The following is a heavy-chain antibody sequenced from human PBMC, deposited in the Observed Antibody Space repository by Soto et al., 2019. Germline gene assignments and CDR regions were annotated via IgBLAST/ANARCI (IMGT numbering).Heavy chain of an antibody. CDR3: ARDRSLYDFPAPGFFDP. Sequence: NPGGSLRLSCAASGFTFSSYSMNWVRQAPGKGLEWVSSISSSSSYIYYADSVKGRFTISRDNAKNSLYLQMNSLRAEDTAVYYCARDRSLYDFPAPGFFDPWGQGTLVTVSS. V-gene: IGHV3-21*01. J-gene: IGHJ5*02. D-gene: IGHD3-3*01. CDR1: GFTFSSYS. CDR2: ISSSSSYI.